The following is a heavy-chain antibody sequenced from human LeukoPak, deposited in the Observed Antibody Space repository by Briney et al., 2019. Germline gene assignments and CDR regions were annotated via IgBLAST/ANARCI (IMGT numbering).Heavy chain of an antibody. CDR1: GGCFSGYY. V-gene: IGHV4-34*01. Sequence: SETLSLTCAVYGGCFSGYYWSWIRQPPGKGLEWIGEINHSGSTNYNPSLKSRVTISVDTSKNQFSLKLSSVTAADTAVYYCARGYYYDSSGPHFDYWGQGTLVTVSS. J-gene: IGHJ4*02. D-gene: IGHD3-22*01. CDR3: ARGYYYDSSGPHFDY. CDR2: INHSGST.